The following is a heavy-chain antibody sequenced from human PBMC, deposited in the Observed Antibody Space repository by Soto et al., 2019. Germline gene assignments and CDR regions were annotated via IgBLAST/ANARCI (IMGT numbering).Heavy chain of an antibody. J-gene: IGHJ4*02. Sequence: PSETLSLTCAVSGDSISSVNWWSWVRQSPGKGLEWIGNIYYSGNTFYNPSLKSRVTISVDTSKNQFYLHLSSVTAADTAIFYCASIAAPGTTHFDFWGQGTLVTVSS. CDR1: GDSISSVNW. CDR3: ASIAAPGTTHFDF. V-gene: IGHV4-4*02. D-gene: IGHD6-13*01. CDR2: IYYSGNT.